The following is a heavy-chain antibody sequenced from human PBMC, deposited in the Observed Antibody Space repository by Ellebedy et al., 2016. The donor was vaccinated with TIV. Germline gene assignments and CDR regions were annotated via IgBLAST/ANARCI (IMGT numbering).Heavy chain of an antibody. CDR3: ARIRWYLYYFDY. J-gene: IGHJ4*02. Sequence: GGSLRLSCAASGFTVSSNYVSWVRQAPGKGLEWVSFFYSGGSTYYADSVKGRFTISRDNSKNTLYLQMNSLRAEDTAVYYCARIRWYLYYFDYWGQGTLVTVSS. D-gene: IGHD6-13*01. V-gene: IGHV3-53*01. CDR2: FYSGGST. CDR1: GFTVSSNY.